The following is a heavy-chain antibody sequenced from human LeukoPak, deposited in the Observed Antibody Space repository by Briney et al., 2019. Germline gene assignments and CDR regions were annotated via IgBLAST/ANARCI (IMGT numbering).Heavy chain of an antibody. J-gene: IGHJ4*02. V-gene: IGHV4-34*01. Sequence: SETLSLTCAVYGGSLSSDYCSWIRQPPGKGLEWIGHITHSGSTNYNPSLKNRVTVSVDASKNQFSLKLSSVTAADTAVYYCSYTGWYKVPDYWGQGTLVTASS. CDR3: SYTGWYKVPDY. D-gene: IGHD6-19*01. CDR2: ITHSGST. CDR1: GGSLSSDY.